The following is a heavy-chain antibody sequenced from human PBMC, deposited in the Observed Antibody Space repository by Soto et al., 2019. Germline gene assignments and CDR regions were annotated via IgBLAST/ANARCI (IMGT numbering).Heavy chain of an antibody. V-gene: IGHV4-34*01. CDR2: INHSGST. Sequence: SETLSLTCAVYGGSFSGYYWSWIRQPPGKGLGWIGEINHSGSTNYNPSLKSRVTISVDTSKNQFSLKLSSVTAADTAVYYCARGRSAANNYFDYWGQGTLVTVS. CDR3: ARGRSAANNYFDY. CDR1: GGSFSGYY. J-gene: IGHJ4*02. D-gene: IGHD6-25*01.